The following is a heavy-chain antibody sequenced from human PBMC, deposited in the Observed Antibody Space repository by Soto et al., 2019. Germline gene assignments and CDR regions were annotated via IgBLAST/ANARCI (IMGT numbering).Heavy chain of an antibody. J-gene: IGHJ4*02. Sequence: GGSLRLSCAASGFTFSSYAMSWVRQAPGKGLEWVSAISGSGGSTYYADSVKGRFTISSENSKNTLFLQMNSLRAEDTAVYYCANPSSGWDNFDYWGQGTLVTVSS. CDR1: GFTFSSYA. D-gene: IGHD6-19*01. V-gene: IGHV3-23*01. CDR2: ISGSGGST. CDR3: ANPSSGWDNFDY.